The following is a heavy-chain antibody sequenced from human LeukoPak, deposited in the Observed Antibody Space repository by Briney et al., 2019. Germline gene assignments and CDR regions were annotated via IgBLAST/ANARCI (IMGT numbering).Heavy chain of an antibody. V-gene: IGHV3-66*01. D-gene: IGHD3-22*01. J-gene: IGHJ4*02. CDR3: ARSYDSSGYYYGGFDY. CDR1: GFTVSSNY. CDR2: IYSGGST. Sequence: GGSLRLSCAASGFTVSSNYMSWVRQAPGKGLEWVSVIYSGGSTYYADSVKGRFTISRDNSKNTLYLQMNSLRDEDTAVYYCARSYDSSGYYYGGFDYWGQGTLVTVSS.